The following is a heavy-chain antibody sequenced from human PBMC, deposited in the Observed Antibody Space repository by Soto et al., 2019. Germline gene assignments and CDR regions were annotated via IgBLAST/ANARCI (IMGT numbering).Heavy chain of an antibody. J-gene: IGHJ6*02. V-gene: IGHV3-73*02. Sequence: EVQLVESGGGLVQPGGSLKLSCAASGFTFSGSAMHWVRQASGKGLEWVGRIRSKANSYATAYAASVKGRFTISRDDSKNTLYLQMNSLRAEDTAVYYCAKDFGAMVTSYYYYGMDVWGQGTTVTVSS. CDR1: GFTFSGSA. CDR2: IRSKANSYAT. D-gene: IGHD5-18*01. CDR3: AKDFGAMVTSYYYYGMDV.